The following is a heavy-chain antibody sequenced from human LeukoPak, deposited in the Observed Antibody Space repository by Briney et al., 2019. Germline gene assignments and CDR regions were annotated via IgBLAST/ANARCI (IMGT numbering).Heavy chain of an antibody. CDR1: GFTFSSYA. J-gene: IGHJ3*02. Sequence: AGGSLRLSCAASGFTFSSYAMHWVRQAPGKGLEWVAVISYGGSNKYYADSVKGRFTISRDNSKNTLYLQMNSLRAEDTAVYYCARDGLDAFGIWGQGTMVTVSS. V-gene: IGHV3-30-3*01. CDR2: ISYGGSNK. CDR3: ARDGLDAFGI.